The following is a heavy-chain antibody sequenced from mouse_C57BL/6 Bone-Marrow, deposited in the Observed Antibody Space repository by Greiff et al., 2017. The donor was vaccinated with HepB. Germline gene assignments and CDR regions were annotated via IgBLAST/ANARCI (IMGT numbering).Heavy chain of an antibody. CDR2: ISHSGST. CDR1: GYSITRDY. V-gene: IGHV3-8*01. J-gene: IGHJ4*01. Sequence: EVQLQQSGPGLAKPSQTLSLTCSVTGYSITRDYWNWIRHFPGKKLEYMGYISHSGSTYYNPSLKSRISITRDTSKNQYYLQLNSVPTEDTATSYGARVYYYAMDYWGQGTSVTVSS. CDR3: ARVYYYAMDY.